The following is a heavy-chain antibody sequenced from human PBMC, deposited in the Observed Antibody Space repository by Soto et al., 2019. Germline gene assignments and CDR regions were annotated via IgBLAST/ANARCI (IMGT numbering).Heavy chain of an antibody. Sequence: GGSLRLSCAASGFTFDDYTMHWVRQAPGKGLEWVSLISWDGGSTYYAASVKGRFTISRDNSKNSLYLQMNSPRTEDTALYYCAKLALFGATGGEAFDIWGQGTMVTVSS. V-gene: IGHV3-43*01. D-gene: IGHD3-10*02. J-gene: IGHJ3*02. CDR1: GFTFDDYT. CDR3: AKLALFGATGGEAFDI. CDR2: ISWDGGST.